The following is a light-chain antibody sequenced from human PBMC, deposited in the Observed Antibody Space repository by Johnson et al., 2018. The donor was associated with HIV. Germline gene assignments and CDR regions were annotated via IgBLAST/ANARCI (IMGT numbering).Light chain of an antibody. J-gene: IGLJ1*01. Sequence: QSVLTQPHSVSAAPGQKVTISCSGSSSNIGNNYVSWYQQLPGTAPKLLIYDSNKRPSGIPDRFSGSKSGTSATLGITGLQTGDEADYYCGTWDSSLSQGVFGTGTKVTVL. CDR1: SSNIGNNY. CDR3: GTWDSSLSQGV. CDR2: DSN. V-gene: IGLV1-51*01.